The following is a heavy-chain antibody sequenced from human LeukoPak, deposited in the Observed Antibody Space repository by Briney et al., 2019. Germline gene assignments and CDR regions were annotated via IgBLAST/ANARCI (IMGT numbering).Heavy chain of an antibody. CDR2: INHSGST. V-gene: IGHV4-34*01. CDR3: ARVRSIAVAGNWFDP. J-gene: IGHJ5*02. Sequence: PSETLSLTCAVYGGSFSGYYWSWIRQPPGKGLEWIGEINHSGSTNYNPSLKSRVTISVDTSKNQFSLKLSSVTAADTAVYYCARVRSIAVAGNWFDPWGQGTLVTVSS. CDR1: GGSFSGYY. D-gene: IGHD6-19*01.